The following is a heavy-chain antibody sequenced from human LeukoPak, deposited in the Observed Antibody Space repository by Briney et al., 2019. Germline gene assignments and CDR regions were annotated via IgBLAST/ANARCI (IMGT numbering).Heavy chain of an antibody. CDR3: ARALAVPLDYYGMDV. V-gene: IGHV1-46*01. CDR2: INPSGGST. D-gene: IGHD3-10*02. Sequence: ASVKVSCKASGYTFTSYYMHWVRQAPGQGLEWMGIINPSGGSTSYAQKFQGRVTMTRDTSTSTAYMELSSLRSEDTAVYYCARALAVPLDYYGMDVWGQGTTVTVSS. CDR1: GYTFTSYY. J-gene: IGHJ6*02.